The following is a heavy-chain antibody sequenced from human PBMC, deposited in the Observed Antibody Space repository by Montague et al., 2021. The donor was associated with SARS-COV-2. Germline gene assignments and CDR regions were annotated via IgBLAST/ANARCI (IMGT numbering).Heavy chain of an antibody. V-gene: IGHV4-4*02. CDR1: GGSISSSNW. D-gene: IGHD4-17*01. CDR2: IYHSGST. CDR3: ARGRTVTTFYYYYGMDV. Sequence: SETLSLTCAVSGGSISSSNWWSWVRQPPGKGLEWIGEIYHSGSTNYNPSLKSRVTISVDTSKNQFSLKLSSVTAADTAVYYCARGRTVTTFYYYYGMDVWGQGTTVTVSS. J-gene: IGHJ6*02.